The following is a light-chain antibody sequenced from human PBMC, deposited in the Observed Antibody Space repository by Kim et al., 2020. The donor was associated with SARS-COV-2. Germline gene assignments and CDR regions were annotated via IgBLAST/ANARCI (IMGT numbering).Light chain of an antibody. CDR1: SSGVGCYDD. J-gene: IGLJ3*02. V-gene: IGLV2-14*03. Sequence: GPANTNYRRGTSSGVGCYDDVSWYQQHPDKAPKLIIYGVTKRPSGVSDRFSGSKSGNTASLTISGLQAEDEADYYCFSHTNTDTGVFGGGTQLTVL. CDR3: FSHTNTDTGV. CDR2: GVT.